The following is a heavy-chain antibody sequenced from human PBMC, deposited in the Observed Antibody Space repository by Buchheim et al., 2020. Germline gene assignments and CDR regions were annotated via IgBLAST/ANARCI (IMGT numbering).Heavy chain of an antibody. CDR1: GYTFTSYY. J-gene: IGHJ4*02. CDR3: ARNVGGDYYDSSGYKV. V-gene: IGHV1-46*01. D-gene: IGHD3-22*01. CDR2: INPSGGST. Sequence: QVQLVQSGAEVKKPGASVTVSCKASGYTFTSYYMHWVRQAPGQGLEWMGIINPSGGSTSYAQKFQGRVTMTRDTSTSTVYMELSSLRSEDTAVYYCARNVGGDYYDSSGYKVWGQGTL.